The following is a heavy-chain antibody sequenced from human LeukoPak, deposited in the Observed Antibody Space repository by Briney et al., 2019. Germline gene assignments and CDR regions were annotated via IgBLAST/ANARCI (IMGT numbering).Heavy chain of an antibody. CDR2: MNPNSGNT. CDR3: ARGLGAVGSSSS. CDR1: GYAFTSYD. Sequence: ASVEVSCKASGYAFTSYDINWVRQATGQGLEWMGWMNPNSGNTGYAQKFQGRVTMTRNTSISTAYVELSSLRSEDTAVYYCARGLGAVGSSSSWGQGTLVTVSS. D-gene: IGHD6-6*01. J-gene: IGHJ4*02. V-gene: IGHV1-8*01.